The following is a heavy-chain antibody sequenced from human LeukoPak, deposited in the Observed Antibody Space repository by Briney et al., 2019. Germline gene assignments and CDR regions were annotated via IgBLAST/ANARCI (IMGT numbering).Heavy chain of an antibody. J-gene: IGHJ4*02. CDR2: ISISGSKT. Sequence: GGSLRLSCAASEFDFSSHAMTWVRQAPGKGLEWVSAISISGSKTYYADSVKGRFTISRDNAKNSLYLQMNSLRAEDTAVYYCARDEAGIAAAGTFDYWGQGTLVTVSS. V-gene: IGHV3-21*01. D-gene: IGHD6-13*01. CDR3: ARDEAGIAAAGTFDY. CDR1: EFDFSSHA.